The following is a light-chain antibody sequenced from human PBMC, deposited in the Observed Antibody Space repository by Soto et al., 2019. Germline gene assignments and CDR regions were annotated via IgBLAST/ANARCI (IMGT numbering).Light chain of an antibody. V-gene: IGKV2-28*01. Sequence: DIVMTQSPLSLPVTPGEPASISCRSSQSLLHSNGYNYLDWYLQKPGQSPQLLIYLGSNRASGVPDRLSGSGSGTDFTLKISRVEAEEVGVYYCMQAPFGGGTKVEIK. CDR1: QSLLHSNGYNY. CDR3: MQAP. CDR2: LGS. J-gene: IGKJ4*01.